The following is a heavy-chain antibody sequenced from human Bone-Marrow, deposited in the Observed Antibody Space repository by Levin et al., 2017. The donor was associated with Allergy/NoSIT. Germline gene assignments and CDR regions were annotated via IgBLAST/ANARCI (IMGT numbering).Heavy chain of an antibody. CDR3: AKSGSTSDWYFDV. D-gene: IGHD6-25*01. J-gene: IGHJ2*01. CDR1: GFTFSSHA. CDR2: ISGIGTSK. Sequence: PGGSLRLSCEASGFTFSSHAMSWVRQAPGKGLEWVSGISGIGTSKYYTDSVEGRFTISRDNSKNTLYLQMSSLRLEDTAIYYCAKSGSTSDWYFDVWGRGTLVPVSP. V-gene: IGHV3-23*01.